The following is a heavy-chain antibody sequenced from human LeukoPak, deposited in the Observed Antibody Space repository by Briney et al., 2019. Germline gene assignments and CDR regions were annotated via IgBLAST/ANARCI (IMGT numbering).Heavy chain of an antibody. J-gene: IGHJ4*02. CDR2: IGTSPSTI. CDR3: ARAEGIDY. V-gene: IGHV3-48*01. CDR1: GFTFSTYG. Sequence: QPGGSLRLSCAASGFTFSTYGMNWVRQAPGKGLEWVSYIGTSPSTIYYADSVKGRFTISRDNAKKSMYLQMNSLRAEDTAVYYCARAEGIDYWGPGTLVTVSS.